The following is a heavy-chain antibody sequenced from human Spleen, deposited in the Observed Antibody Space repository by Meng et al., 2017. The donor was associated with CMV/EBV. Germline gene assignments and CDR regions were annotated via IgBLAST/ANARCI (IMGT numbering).Heavy chain of an antibody. D-gene: IGHD3-16*02. CDR1: GFTFSSYA. Sequence: GESLKISCAASGFTFSSYAMSWVRQAPGKGLEWVSAISGSGGSTYYADSVKGRFTISRDNSKNTLYLQMNSLRAEDTAVYYCARGRDYVWGSYRPLHWGQGTLVTVSS. J-gene: IGHJ4*02. V-gene: IGHV3-23*01. CDR2: ISGSGGST. CDR3: ARGRDYVWGSYRPLH.